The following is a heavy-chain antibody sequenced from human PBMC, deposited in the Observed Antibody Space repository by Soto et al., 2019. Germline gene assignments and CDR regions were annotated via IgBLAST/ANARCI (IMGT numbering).Heavy chain of an antibody. J-gene: IGHJ6*03. CDR2: IYYSGST. CDR3: ASIPIVGAAGTNAYYYYMDV. V-gene: IGHV4-59*01. CDR1: GGSISSYY. D-gene: IGHD1-26*01. Sequence: SETLSLTCTVSGGSISSYYWSWIRQPPGKGLEWIGYIYYSGSTNYNPSLKSRVTISVDTSKNQFSLKLSSVTAADTAVYYCASIPIVGAAGTNAYYYYMDVWGKGTTVTVSS.